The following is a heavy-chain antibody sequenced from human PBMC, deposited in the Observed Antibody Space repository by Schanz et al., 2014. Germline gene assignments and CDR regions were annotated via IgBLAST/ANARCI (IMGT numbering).Heavy chain of an antibody. V-gene: IGHV1-18*01. CDR1: GYIFGSHG. CDR2: INAHTGNT. CDR3: ARVHIATYHYNSPGAFDI. Sequence: QLMQSGSEVRKPGASVKVSCKASGYIFGSHGMTWVRQAPGQGPELMGWINAHTGNTQYAQKFQGRVTMTRDTVTTTVHLELTRLRTDDTAIYYCARVHIATYHYNSPGAFDIWRQGTSVTVSS. D-gene: IGHD3-10*01. J-gene: IGHJ3*02.